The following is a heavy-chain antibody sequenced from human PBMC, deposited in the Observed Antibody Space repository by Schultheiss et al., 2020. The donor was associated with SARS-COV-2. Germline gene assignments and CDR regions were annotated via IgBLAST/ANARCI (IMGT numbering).Heavy chain of an antibody. CDR3: ARVGGWFDP. CDR1: GGSFSGYY. V-gene: IGHV4-34*01. J-gene: IGHJ5*02. Sequence: ETLSITCAVYGGSFSGYYWSWIRQPPGKGLEWIGSIYYSGSTYYNPSLKSRVTISVDTSKNQFSLKLSSVTAADTAVYYCARVGGWFDPWGQGTLVTVSS. CDR2: IYYSGST. D-gene: IGHD3-16*01.